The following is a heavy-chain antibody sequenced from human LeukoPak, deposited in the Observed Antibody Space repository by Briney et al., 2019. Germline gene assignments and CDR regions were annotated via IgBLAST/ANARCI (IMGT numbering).Heavy chain of an antibody. D-gene: IGHD6-13*01. CDR3: ARVSGPTIATAGILGSLDI. V-gene: IGHV3-21*04. J-gene: IGHJ3*02. Sequence: GGSLGLSCVASGFSISSQSLNWVRQAPGKGLEWVSSISSTSRYIFYRDSVKGRFTISRDNAKNSVYLQMNSLTSEDTAMYFCARVSGPTIATAGILGSLDIWGHGTLVSVSS. CDR1: GFSISSQS. CDR2: ISSTSRYI.